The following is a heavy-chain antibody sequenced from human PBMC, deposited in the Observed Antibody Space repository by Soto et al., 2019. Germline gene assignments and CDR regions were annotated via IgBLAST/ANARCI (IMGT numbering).Heavy chain of an antibody. D-gene: IGHD4-4*01. CDR1: GFTFSSYA. Sequence: GGSLRLSCAASGFTFSSYAMHWVRQAPGKGLEWVAVISYDGSNKYYADSVKGRFTISRDNSKNTRYLQMNSLGAEDTAVYYCARDRVPKGYSNYYYYYGMDVWGQGTTVTVSS. CDR2: ISYDGSNK. V-gene: IGHV3-30-3*01. J-gene: IGHJ6*02. CDR3: ARDRVPKGYSNYYYYYGMDV.